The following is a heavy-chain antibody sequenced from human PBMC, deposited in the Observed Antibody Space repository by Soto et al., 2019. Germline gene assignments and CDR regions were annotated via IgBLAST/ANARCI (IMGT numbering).Heavy chain of an antibody. Sequence: PSQTRSLTGSVSVGSISSYYWSWIRQPAGNGLEGIGRIHTSWITNYNPSRKSRAATSVDTSKNQFSLELTSVTAAHTAVYYRARGPYSTSSGWFDPWGQGTLVTVSS. CDR1: VGSISSYY. CDR2: IHTSWIT. V-gene: IGHV4-4*07. D-gene: IGHD6-6*01. J-gene: IGHJ5*02. CDR3: ARGPYSTSSGWFDP.